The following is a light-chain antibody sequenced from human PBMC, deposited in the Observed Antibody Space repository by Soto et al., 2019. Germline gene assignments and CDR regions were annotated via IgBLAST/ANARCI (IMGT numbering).Light chain of an antibody. CDR2: YND. CDR3: AAWDDSLNACV. CDR1: SSNIGNNA. Sequence: QSVLTQPPSVSEAPRQRVTISCSGSSSNIGNNAVNWYQQLPGKAPKLLIYYNDLLPSGVSDRFSGSKSGTSASLAISGLQSEDEADYYCAAWDDSLNACVFGTGTKLTVL. J-gene: IGLJ1*01. V-gene: IGLV1-36*01.